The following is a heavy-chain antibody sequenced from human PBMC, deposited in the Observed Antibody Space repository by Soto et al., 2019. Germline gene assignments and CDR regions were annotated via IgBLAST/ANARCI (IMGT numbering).Heavy chain of an antibody. CDR2: IYYSGST. CDR1: GDTISSYY. J-gene: IGHJ6*02. Sequence: SETLSLSCTVSGDTISSYYWSWIRQPPGKGLEWIGYIYYSGSTNYNPSLKSRVTISVDTSKNQFSLKLSSVTAADTAVYYCARDRSNYYYGMDVWGQGTTVTVSS. V-gene: IGHV4-59*01. CDR3: ARDRSNYYYGMDV.